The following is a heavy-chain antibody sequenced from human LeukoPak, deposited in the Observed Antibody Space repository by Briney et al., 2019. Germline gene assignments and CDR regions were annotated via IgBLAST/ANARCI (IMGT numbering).Heavy chain of an antibody. D-gene: IGHD4-17*01. V-gene: IGHV4-39*01. Sequence: PSETLSLTCTVSDDSISSSSYYWGWIRQPPGKGLEWFGNIYYTGSTYYNPSLKSPLTISVDTSRNQFSLQLSSVPAADTAVYFCARIWYGDCDSWGQGTLVPVSS. CDR3: ARIWYGDCDS. CDR2: IYYTGST. J-gene: IGHJ4*02. CDR1: DDSISSSSYY.